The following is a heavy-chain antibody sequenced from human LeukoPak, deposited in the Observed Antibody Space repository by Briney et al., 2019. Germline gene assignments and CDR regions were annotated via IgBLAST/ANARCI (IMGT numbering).Heavy chain of an antibody. CDR3: ARDGDAFDI. CDR2: ISSNGGST. V-gene: IGHV3-64*01. CDR1: GFTFSRYS. Sequence: GGSLRLSCAASGFTFSRYSMHWVRQAPGKGLEYGSAISSNGGSTYYANSVKGRFTMSRDNSKNTLYLQMNSLRAEDTAVYYCARDGDAFDIWGQGTMVTVSS. J-gene: IGHJ3*02.